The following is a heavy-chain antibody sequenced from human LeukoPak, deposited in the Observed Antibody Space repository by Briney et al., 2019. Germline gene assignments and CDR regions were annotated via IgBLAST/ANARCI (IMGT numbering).Heavy chain of an antibody. D-gene: IGHD6-19*01. V-gene: IGHV3-30-3*01. J-gene: IGHJ3*02. CDR1: GFTFSSYW. Sequence: GGSLRLSCAASGFTFSSYWMHWVRQAPGKGLEWVAVISYDGSNKYYADTVKCRFTISRDNSKNTLYLQMNSLRAEDTAVYYCARHSAEVEQWLVPAFDIWGQGTMVTVSS. CDR2: ISYDGSNK. CDR3: ARHSAEVEQWLVPAFDI.